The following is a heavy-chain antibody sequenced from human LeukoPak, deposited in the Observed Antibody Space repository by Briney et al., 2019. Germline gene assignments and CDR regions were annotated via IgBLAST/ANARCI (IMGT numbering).Heavy chain of an antibody. CDR3: AKKYGQIPSFDY. Sequence: GGSLRLSCAASGFTFSRNAMSWVRQAPGKGPEWVSGITGSGGSTDSADSAKGRFTISRDNSKNTLYLQMNSLRVEDTAVYYCAKKYGQIPSFDYWGQGTLVTVSS. CDR2: ITGSGGST. CDR1: GFTFSRNA. J-gene: IGHJ4*02. V-gene: IGHV3-23*01. D-gene: IGHD2-2*01.